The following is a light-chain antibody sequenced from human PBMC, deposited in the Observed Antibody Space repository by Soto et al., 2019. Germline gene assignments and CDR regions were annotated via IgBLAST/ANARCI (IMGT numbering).Light chain of an antibody. J-gene: IGKJ1*01. CDR3: QQRSNWPT. CDR2: DAS. V-gene: IGKV3-11*01. CDR1: QSVSSY. Sequence: EIVLTQSPATLSLSPGERATLSCRASQSVSSYSAWYQQKPGQAPRLLIYDASNRATGIPARFSGSGSGTDFTLTISSLEPEDFAVYYCQQRSNWPTFGQGTKVEIK.